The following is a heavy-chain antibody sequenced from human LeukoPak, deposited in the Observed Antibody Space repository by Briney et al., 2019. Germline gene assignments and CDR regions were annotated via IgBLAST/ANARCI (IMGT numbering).Heavy chain of an antibody. Sequence: GGSLRLSCVASGFPFSSYWMTWVRQAPGKGLEWVANIKQDGSKKSYMDSVKGRFTISRDNAKNSLYLQMDSLRAEDTAIYYCTRVGYIDEGIDYWGQGTLVTVSS. V-gene: IGHV3-7*04. CDR1: GFPFSSYW. CDR2: IKQDGSKK. CDR3: TRVGYIDEGIDY. D-gene: IGHD5-24*01. J-gene: IGHJ4*02.